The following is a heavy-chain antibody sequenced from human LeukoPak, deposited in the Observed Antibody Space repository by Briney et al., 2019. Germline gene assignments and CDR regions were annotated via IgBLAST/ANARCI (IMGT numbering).Heavy chain of an antibody. CDR3: ARGVSTAIEY. CDR1: GYTFTSYY. V-gene: IGHV7-4-1*02. J-gene: IGHJ4*02. CDR2: INTNNGKP. D-gene: IGHD1-14*01. Sequence: ASVKVSCKASGYTFTSYYMHWVRQAPGQGLEWMGWINTNNGKPTYAQGFTGRFVFSLDTSVSTSFLQISSLKAEDTGVYYCARGVSTAIEYWGQGTLVTVSS.